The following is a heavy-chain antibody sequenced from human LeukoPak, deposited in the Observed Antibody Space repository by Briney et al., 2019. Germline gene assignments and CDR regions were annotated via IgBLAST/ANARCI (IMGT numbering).Heavy chain of an antibody. CDR3: ARLKCISTTCPSRYVMDV. CDR1: GGSISSYC. V-gene: IGHV4-59*01. D-gene: IGHD2-2*01. Sequence: SETLSLTCSVSGGSISSYCCSWIRQPPGKGLEYIGYIYYSGSTNCTPSLTSQVTISVDTSKHHFSLNLTSVTAADTAVYYCARLKCISTTCPSRYVMDVWGQGTTVTVSS. CDR2: IYYSGST. J-gene: IGHJ6*02.